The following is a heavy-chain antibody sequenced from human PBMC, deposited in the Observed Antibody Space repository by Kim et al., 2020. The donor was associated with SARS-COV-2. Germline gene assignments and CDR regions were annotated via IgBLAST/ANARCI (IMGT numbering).Heavy chain of an antibody. J-gene: IGHJ5*02. V-gene: IGHV1-3*01. CDR3: ARYTSEYSSRLNWFDP. Sequence: KFQGRVTLTRDTSASTAYMELSSLRSEDTAVYYCARYTSEYSSRLNWFDPWGQGTLVTVSS. D-gene: IGHD6-13*01.